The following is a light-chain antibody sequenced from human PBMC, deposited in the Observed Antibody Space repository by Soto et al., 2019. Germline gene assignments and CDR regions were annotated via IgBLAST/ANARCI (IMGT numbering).Light chain of an antibody. Sequence: EIVMTQSPATLSVSPGERATLSCRASQSVSRNLAWYQQKPGQAPRLLMYGASSRATGIPARFSGSGSGTEFTLTISSLQSEDFAVYYCQQYHNRPPWTFGQGTKVEIK. CDR2: GAS. J-gene: IGKJ1*01. V-gene: IGKV3D-15*01. CDR3: QQYHNRPPWT. CDR1: QSVSRN.